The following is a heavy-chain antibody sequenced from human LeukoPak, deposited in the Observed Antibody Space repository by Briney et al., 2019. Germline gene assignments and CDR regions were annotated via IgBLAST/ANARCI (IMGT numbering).Heavy chain of an antibody. CDR2: ISSSSSYI. V-gene: IGHV3-21*01. D-gene: IGHD3-10*01. Sequence: GGCLRLSCAASGFTFSSYSMNWVRQAPGKGLEWVSSISSSSSYIYYADSVKGRFTISRDNAKNSLYLQMNSLRAEDTAVYYCARASGSGVDYWGQGTLVTVSS. J-gene: IGHJ4*02. CDR3: ARASGSGVDY. CDR1: GFTFSSYS.